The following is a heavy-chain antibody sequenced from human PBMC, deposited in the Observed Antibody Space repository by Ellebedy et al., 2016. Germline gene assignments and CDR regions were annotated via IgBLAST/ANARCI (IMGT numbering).Heavy chain of an antibody. Sequence: SETLSLXXTVSGGSISSSSYYWGWIRQPPGKGLEWIGEIYHSGSTNYNPSLKSRVTISVDKSKNQFSLKLSSVTAADTAVYYCARLTNYDILTGYFDYWGQGTLVTVSS. CDR2: IYHSGST. CDR1: GGSISSSSYY. CDR3: ARLTNYDILTGYFDY. J-gene: IGHJ4*02. V-gene: IGHV4-39*07. D-gene: IGHD3-9*01.